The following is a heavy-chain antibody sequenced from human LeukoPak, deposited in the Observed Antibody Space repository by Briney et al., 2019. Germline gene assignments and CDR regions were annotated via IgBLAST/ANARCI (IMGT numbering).Heavy chain of an antibody. J-gene: IGHJ4*02. Sequence: SETLSLTCAVYGGSFSGYYWGWIRQPPGKGLEWIGEINHSGSTNYNPSLESRVTISVDTSKNQFSLNLSSVTAADTAVYYCAGGVTIVRGTSKHFDYWGQGTLVTVSS. CDR3: AGGVTIVRGTSKHFDY. CDR1: GGSFSGYY. V-gene: IGHV4-34*01. D-gene: IGHD3-10*01. CDR2: INHSGST.